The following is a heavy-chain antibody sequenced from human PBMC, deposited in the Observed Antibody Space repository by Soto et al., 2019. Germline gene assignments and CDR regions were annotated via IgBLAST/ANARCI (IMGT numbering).Heavy chain of an antibody. V-gene: IGHV3-21*06. D-gene: IGHD3-22*01. CDR1: GFTFSSFD. Sequence: GGSVRLSXSASGFTFSSFDMTWVRQAPGKGLEWVSSIDSSSKYMYYADSLKGRFTISRDDAKNSLYLQMNSLGADDTALYFCAREYSDSSGYYTAFDLWGQGTMVTVSS. CDR3: AREYSDSSGYYTAFDL. J-gene: IGHJ3*01. CDR2: IDSSSKYM.